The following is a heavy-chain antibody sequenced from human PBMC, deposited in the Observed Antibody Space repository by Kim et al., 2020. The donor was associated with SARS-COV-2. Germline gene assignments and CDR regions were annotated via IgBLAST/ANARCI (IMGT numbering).Heavy chain of an antibody. V-gene: IGHV3-15*07. CDR3: TTVSMR. D-gene: IGHD2-2*01. Sequence: GGSLRLSCEVSGIPFSNAWFNWVRQVPGKGLEWVGRIKSKSDGGTADLAAPVKGRFAISRDDSKNTLYLLMNSLRTDDSAVYYCTTVSMRWGQGTLVTVS. CDR1: GIPFSNAW. CDR2: IKSKSDGGTA. J-gene: IGHJ4*01.